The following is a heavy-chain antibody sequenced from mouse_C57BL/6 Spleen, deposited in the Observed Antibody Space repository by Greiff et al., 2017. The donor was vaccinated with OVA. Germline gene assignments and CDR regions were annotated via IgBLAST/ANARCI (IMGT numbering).Heavy chain of an antibody. D-gene: IGHD1-1*01. J-gene: IGHJ4*01. V-gene: IGHV1-64*01. CDR2: IHPNSGST. CDR1: GYTFTSYW. Sequence: QVQLQQSGAELVKPGASVKSSCKASGYTFTSYWMHWVKQRPGQGLEWIGMIHPNSGSTNYNEKFKSKATLTVDKSSSTAYMQLSSLTSEDSAVYYCARGGITTVVATDYYAMDYWGQGTSVTVSS. CDR3: ARGGITTVVATDYYAMDY.